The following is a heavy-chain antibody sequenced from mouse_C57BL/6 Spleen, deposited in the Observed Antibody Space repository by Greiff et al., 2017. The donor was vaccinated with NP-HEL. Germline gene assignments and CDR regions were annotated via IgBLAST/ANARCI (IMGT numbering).Heavy chain of an antibody. D-gene: IGHD2-2*01. V-gene: IGHV1-15*01. CDR1: GYTFTDYE. CDR3: TNYGYVPY. J-gene: IGHJ3*01. CDR2: IDPETGGT. Sequence: QVQLKQSGAELVRPGASVTLSCKASGYTFTDYEMHWVKQTPVHGLEWIGAIDPETGGTAYNQKFKGKAILTADKSSSTAYMELRSLTSEDSAVYYCTNYGYVPYWGQGTLVTVSA.